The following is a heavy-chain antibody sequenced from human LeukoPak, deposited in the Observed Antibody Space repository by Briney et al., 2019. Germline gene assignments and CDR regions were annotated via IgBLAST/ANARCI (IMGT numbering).Heavy chain of an antibody. V-gene: IGHV4-61*02. Sequence: PSQTLSLTCTVSGGSVSSGSYYWSWIRQPAGKGLEWIGRIYTSGSTNYNPSLKSRVTISVDTSKNQFSLKLSSVTAADTAVYYCAKEGAPFYDILTGHNYLDYWGQGTLVTVSS. CDR3: AKEGAPFYDILTGHNYLDY. D-gene: IGHD3-9*01. J-gene: IGHJ4*02. CDR2: IYTSGST. CDR1: GGSVSSGSYY.